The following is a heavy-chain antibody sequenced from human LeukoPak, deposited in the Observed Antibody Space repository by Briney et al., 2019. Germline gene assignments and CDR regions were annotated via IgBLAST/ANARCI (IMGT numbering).Heavy chain of an antibody. V-gene: IGHV4-34*01. CDR1: GGSFSGYY. Sequence: SETLSLTCAVYGGSFSGYYWSWIRQPPGKGLEWIGEINHSGSTNYNPSLKSRVTISVDTSKNQFSLKLSSVTAAGTAVYYCARGRRGTYYDFWSGSAYFDYWGQGTLVTVSS. J-gene: IGHJ4*02. CDR3: ARGRRGTYYDFWSGSAYFDY. CDR2: INHSGST. D-gene: IGHD3-3*01.